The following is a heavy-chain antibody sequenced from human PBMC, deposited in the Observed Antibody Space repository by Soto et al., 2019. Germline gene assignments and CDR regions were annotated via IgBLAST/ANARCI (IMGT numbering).Heavy chain of an antibody. J-gene: IGHJ4*02. D-gene: IGHD6-19*01. CDR1: GFTFTRHW. CDR3: ARDGHSSGWAFDY. CDR2: IKQDGSET. Sequence: EVQLVESGGGLVQPGGSLRLSCAASGFTFTRHWMTWVRQTPGKGLEWGANIKQDGSETYYVDSVKGRFTISRDNAKNSVFLQMNSLRAEDTAVYYCARDGHSSGWAFDYWGQGTQVTVSS. V-gene: IGHV3-7*03.